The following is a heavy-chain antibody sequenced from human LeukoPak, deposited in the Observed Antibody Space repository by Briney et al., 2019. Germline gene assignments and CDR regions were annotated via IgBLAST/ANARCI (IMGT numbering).Heavy chain of an antibody. CDR3: ATKGALHPHAFDI. V-gene: IGHV1-24*01. CDR1: GYTLTELS. D-gene: IGHD4-11*01. Sequence: GASVKVSCKVSGYTLTELSMHWVRQAPGKGLEWMGGFDPEDGETIYAQEFQGRVTMTEDTSTDTAYMELSSLRSEDTAVYYCATKGALHPHAFDIWGQGTMVTVSS. J-gene: IGHJ3*02. CDR2: FDPEDGET.